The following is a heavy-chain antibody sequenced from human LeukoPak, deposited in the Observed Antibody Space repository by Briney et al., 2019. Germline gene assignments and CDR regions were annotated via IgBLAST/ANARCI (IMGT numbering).Heavy chain of an antibody. Sequence: GGSLRLACAASVFTFSDYYMCWIRQAPVKGLEWVSCISSSGSTIYYADSVKGRFTISRDNAKNSLYLQMNSLRAEDTAVYYCARVSVSRGDIKAPDDYWGQGTLVTVSS. D-gene: IGHD3-10*01. CDR1: VFTFSDYY. CDR2: ISSSGSTI. CDR3: ARVSVSRGDIKAPDDY. V-gene: IGHV3-11*04. J-gene: IGHJ4*02.